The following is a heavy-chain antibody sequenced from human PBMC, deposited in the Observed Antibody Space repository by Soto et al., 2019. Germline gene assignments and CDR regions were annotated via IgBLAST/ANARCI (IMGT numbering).Heavy chain of an antibody. D-gene: IGHD6-19*01. CDR1: GFMFSSDG. J-gene: IGHJ5*01. CDR3: AKSRAVIGKVDFGS. CDR2: ITHDGGGA. V-gene: IGHV3-23*01. Sequence: EVPLLESGGGLVEPGGSLRLSCAASGFMFSSDGMSWVRQAPGKGLEWVSAITHDGGGAYYTDSVKGRFTISRDDSKSTLYLQMNSLRVEDTAVYYCAKSRAVIGKVDFGSWGQGALVTDSS.